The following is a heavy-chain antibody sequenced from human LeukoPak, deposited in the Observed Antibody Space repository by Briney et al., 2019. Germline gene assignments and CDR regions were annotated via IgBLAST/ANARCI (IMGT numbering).Heavy chain of an antibody. CDR1: GDSISSSTSYY. D-gene: IGHD2-15*01. CDR3: ARQRGYCSGGSCYRTPHFDY. V-gene: IGHV4-39*01. CDR2: IYYSGTT. J-gene: IGHJ4*02. Sequence: SETLSLTCTVSGDSISSSTSYYWGWIRQPPGKELEWIGSIYYSGTTYYNPSLKSRVTISVDTSKNYFSLKLSSVTAADTAVYYCARQRGYCSGGSCYRTPHFDYWGQGTLVTVSS.